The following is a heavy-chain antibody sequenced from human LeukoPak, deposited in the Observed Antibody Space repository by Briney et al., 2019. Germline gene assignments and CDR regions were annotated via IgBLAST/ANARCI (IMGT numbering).Heavy chain of an antibody. J-gene: IGHJ5*02. CDR3: AKHDPRRVVITNWFDP. Sequence: GGSLRLSCAASGFTFSAYAISWVRQAPGKGLEWVSAISGSGGITYYADSVKGRFTISRGNSKNTLYLQMNSLRAEGTAVYYCAKHDPRRVVITNWFDPWGQGTLVTVSS. V-gene: IGHV3-23*01. CDR2: ISGSGGIT. D-gene: IGHD3-22*01. CDR1: GFTFSAYA.